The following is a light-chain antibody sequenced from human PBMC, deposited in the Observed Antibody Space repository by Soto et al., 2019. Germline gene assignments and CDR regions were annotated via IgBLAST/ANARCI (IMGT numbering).Light chain of an antibody. V-gene: IGLV4-69*01. Sequence: QLVLTQSPSASASLGASVKLTCTLSSGHSNYAIAWHQQQSEKGPRYLMKLNSDGSHSKGDGIPDRFSGSSSGAERYLTSSSLRSEDEADYYCQTWGSGIVVFGGGTQLTVL. J-gene: IGLJ2*01. CDR3: QTWGSGIVV. CDR2: LNSDGSH. CDR1: SGHSNYA.